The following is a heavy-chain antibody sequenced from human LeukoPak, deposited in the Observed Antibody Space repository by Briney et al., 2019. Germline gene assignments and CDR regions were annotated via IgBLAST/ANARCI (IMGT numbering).Heavy chain of an antibody. Sequence: SETLSLTCTVSGGSINSGDYYWSWIRQPPGKGLEWIGYISYRGNTYYNPSLKSRVIIAVDTSKIQFSLRLSSVTAADTAVYYCARDTLDCGGNSVPYNWFDPWGQGTLVTVSS. CDR2: ISYRGNT. CDR3: ARDTLDCGGNSVPYNWFDP. V-gene: IGHV4-30-4*01. CDR1: GGSINSGDYY. J-gene: IGHJ5*02. D-gene: IGHD4-23*01.